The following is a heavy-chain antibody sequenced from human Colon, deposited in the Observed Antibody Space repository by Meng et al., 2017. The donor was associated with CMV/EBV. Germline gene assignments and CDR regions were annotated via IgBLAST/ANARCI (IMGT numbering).Heavy chain of an antibody. V-gene: IGHV3-7*01. D-gene: IGHD6-25*01. CDR3: ARDRAANSFDP. CDR1: GFTFINYW. CDR2: IKEGGSDK. J-gene: IGHJ5*02. Sequence: GESLKISCAASGFTFINYWMSWVRQAPGKGLEWVANIKEGGSDKYYVDSVKGRFTISRDNAKNSLYLQMNSLRAEDTAVYYCARDRAANSFDPWGQGTLVTVSS.